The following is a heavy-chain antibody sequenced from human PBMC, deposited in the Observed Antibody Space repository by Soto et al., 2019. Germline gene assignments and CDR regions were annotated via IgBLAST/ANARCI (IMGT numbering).Heavy chain of an antibody. CDR2: IKQDGSQK. J-gene: IGHJ5*02. V-gene: IGHV3-7*05. CDR3: ALLCSHNWFDP. D-gene: IGHD3-10*01. Sequence: GGSLRLSCAASGFTFSSYRMSWVRQAPGKGLEWVANIKQDGSQKYYVDSVKGRFTISRDNAKNSLYLQMNSLRAEDTAVYYCALLCSHNWFDPWGQGTLVTVSS. CDR1: GFTFSSYR.